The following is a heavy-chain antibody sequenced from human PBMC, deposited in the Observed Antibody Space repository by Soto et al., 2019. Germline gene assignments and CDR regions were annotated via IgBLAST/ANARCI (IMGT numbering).Heavy chain of an antibody. Sequence: PETLSLTCTVSGYSISSGYYWGWIRQPPGKGLEWIGSIYHTASTYYNPSLRSRVFISVDSSKNQFSLKLSSVTAADTAVYYCVDDTSGYYYGVYESWGQGTLVTVSS. V-gene: IGHV4-38-2*02. J-gene: IGHJ5*02. CDR2: IYHTAST. D-gene: IGHD3-22*01. CDR3: VDDTSGYYYGVYES. CDR1: GYSISSGYY.